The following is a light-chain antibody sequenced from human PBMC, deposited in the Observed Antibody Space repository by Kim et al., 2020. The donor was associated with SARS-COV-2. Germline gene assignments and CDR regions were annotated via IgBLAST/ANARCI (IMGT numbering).Light chain of an antibody. J-gene: IGLJ3*02. V-gene: IGLV4-69*02. CDR3: QTWGNDIQV. Sequence: QPVLTQSPSASASLGASVQLTCTLSSGHSRYAIAWHQQEPQKGPRYLLKFDSDGTLTKGDDIPDRFSGSRSGANCYLTISSLQSEDEADYYCQTWGNDIQVFGGGTQLTVL. CDR2: FDSDGTL. CDR1: SGHSRYA.